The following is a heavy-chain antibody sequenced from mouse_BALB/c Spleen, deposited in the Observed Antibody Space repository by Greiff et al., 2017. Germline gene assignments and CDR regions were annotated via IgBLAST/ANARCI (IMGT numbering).Heavy chain of an antibody. Sequence: EVQLQQPGSELVKPGASVKLSCTASGFNINDTYMHWVKQRPEQGLEWIGRIDPANGITKYDPKFQGKATITADTSSNTAYLQLSSLTSEDTAVDYGARDEGYGFDYWGQGTTLTVSA. V-gene: IGHV14-3*02. CDR3: ARDEGYGFDY. CDR1: GFNINDTY. J-gene: IGHJ2*01. D-gene: IGHD1-1*02. CDR2: IDPANGIT.